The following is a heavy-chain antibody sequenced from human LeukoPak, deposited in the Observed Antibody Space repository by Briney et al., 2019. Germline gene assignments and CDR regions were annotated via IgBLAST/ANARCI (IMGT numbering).Heavy chain of an antibody. V-gene: IGHV3-43*02. CDR2: ISGDGGRT. D-gene: IGHD3-16*01. CDR3: AKDLGGGNYFDY. Sequence: PGGSLRLSCEASGFTFSNYWIHWVRQAPGKGLEWVSLISGDGGRTYYADSVTGRFTISRDNSKNSLYLQMNSLRTEDTALYYCAKDLGGGNYFDYWGQGTLVTVSS. CDR1: GFTFSNYW. J-gene: IGHJ4*02.